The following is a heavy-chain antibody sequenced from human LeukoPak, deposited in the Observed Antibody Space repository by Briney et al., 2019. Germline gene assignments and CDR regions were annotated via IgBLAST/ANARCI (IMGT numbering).Heavy chain of an antibody. CDR3: ARKAIVFGGTIIIPDAFDI. CDR1: GFSFGDYS. V-gene: IGHV3-21*01. D-gene: IGHD3-16*01. Sequence: GGSLRLSCAASGFSFGDYSMHWVRQRPGKGLEWVSSISSSSSYIYYADSVKGRFTISRDNAKNSLYLQMNSLRAEDTAVYYCARKAIVFGGTIIIPDAFDIWGQGTLVTVSS. CDR2: ISSSSSYI. J-gene: IGHJ3*02.